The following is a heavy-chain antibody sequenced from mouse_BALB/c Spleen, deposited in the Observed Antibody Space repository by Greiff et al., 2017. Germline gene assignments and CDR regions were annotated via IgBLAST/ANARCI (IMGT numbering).Heavy chain of an antibody. J-gene: IGHJ3*01. CDR2: INPSTGYT. V-gene: IGHV1-7*01. CDR1: GYTFTSYW. CDR3: ARWGEVRREFAY. D-gene: IGHD2-14*01. Sequence: VQLQESGAELAKPGASVKMSCKASGYTFTSYWMHWVKQRPGQGLEWIGYINPSTGYTEYNQKFKDKATLTADKSSSTAYMQLSSLTSEDSAVYYCARWGEVRREFAYWGQGTLVTVSA.